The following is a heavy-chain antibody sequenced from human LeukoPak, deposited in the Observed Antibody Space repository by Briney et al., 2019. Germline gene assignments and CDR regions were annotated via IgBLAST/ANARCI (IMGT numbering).Heavy chain of an antibody. CDR1: GYSFTSYW. Sequence: GESLKISCKGSGYSFTSYWIGWVRQMPGKGLEWMGIIFPYDSDTKYSPSFQGQVTISADNSIDTAYPQWSSLKASDTAMYYCANYFGLGTYIMTSWGQGTLVTVSS. CDR3: ANYFGLGTYIMTS. V-gene: IGHV5-51*01. CDR2: IFPYDSDT. D-gene: IGHD3-10*01. J-gene: IGHJ5*02.